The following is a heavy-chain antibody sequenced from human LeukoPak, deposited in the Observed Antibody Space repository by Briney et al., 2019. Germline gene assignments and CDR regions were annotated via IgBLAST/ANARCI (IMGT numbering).Heavy chain of an antibody. D-gene: IGHD3-16*01. J-gene: IGHJ6*03. CDR3: ANGAFRLYYIDV. CDR1: GFTFSNYW. Sequence: GGSLRLSCAASGFTFSNYWMHWVRQAPGRGLVWVSRINTAGSSTNYADSVKGRFTISRDNAKNTVYLQMNSLRAEDTAVYYCANGAFRLYYIDVWGKGTTVTVSS. CDR2: INTAGSST. V-gene: IGHV3-74*01.